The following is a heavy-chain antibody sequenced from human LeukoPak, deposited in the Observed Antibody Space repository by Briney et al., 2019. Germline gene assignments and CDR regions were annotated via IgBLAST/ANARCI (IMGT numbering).Heavy chain of an antibody. Sequence: HGESLKISCKGSGYSFTSYWIGWVRQMPGKGLEWMGIIYPGDSDTRYSPSFQGQVTISADKSIITAYLQWSSLKASDTAMYYCARQQNGARYGSGLSRSAFDIWGQGTMVTVSS. CDR1: GYSFTSYW. D-gene: IGHD2-15*01. CDR2: IYPGDSDT. CDR3: ARQQNGARYGSGLSRSAFDI. V-gene: IGHV5-51*01. J-gene: IGHJ3*02.